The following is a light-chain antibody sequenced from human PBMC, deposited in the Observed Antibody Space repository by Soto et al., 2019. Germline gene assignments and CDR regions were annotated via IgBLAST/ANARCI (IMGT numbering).Light chain of an antibody. Sequence: QSALAQPRSVSGSPGQSVAISCTGTDSDFGGYNYVSWYQQHPGKAPKVIISDVSKRPSGVPDRFSGSKSGNTASLTISGLQTEDEADYYCCSYAGSHPVIFGGGTKSPS. CDR1: DSDFGGYNY. CDR2: DVS. J-gene: IGLJ2*01. V-gene: IGLV2-11*01. CDR3: CSYAGSHPVI.